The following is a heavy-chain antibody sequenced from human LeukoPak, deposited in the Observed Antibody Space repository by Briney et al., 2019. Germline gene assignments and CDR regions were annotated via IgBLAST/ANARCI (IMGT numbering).Heavy chain of an antibody. CDR1: GFTFSSYA. J-gene: IGHJ4*02. Sequence: GGSLRLSCAASGFTFSSYAMSWVRQAPGKGLEWVAVISYDGSNKYYADSVKGRFTISRDNSKNTLYLQMNSLRPEDTAVYYCAKAFGWELTDSVDYWGQGTLDTVSS. D-gene: IGHD1-26*01. CDR2: ISYDGSNK. V-gene: IGHV3-30*18. CDR3: AKAFGWELTDSVDY.